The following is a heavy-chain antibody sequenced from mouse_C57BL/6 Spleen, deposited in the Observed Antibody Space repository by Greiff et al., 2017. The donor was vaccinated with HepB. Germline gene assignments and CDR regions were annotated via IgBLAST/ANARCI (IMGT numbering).Heavy chain of an antibody. D-gene: IGHD2-4*01. CDR2: IHPNSGST. CDR1: GYTFTSYW. V-gene: IGHV1-64*01. J-gene: IGHJ3*01. CDR3: ARAPLYYDYDEENWFAY. Sequence: QVQLQQPGAELVKPGASVKLSCKASGYTFTSYWMHWVKQRPGQGLEWIGMIHPNSGSTNYNEKFKSKATLTVDKSSSTAYMQLSSLTSEDSAVYYCARAPLYYDYDEENWFAYWGQGTLVTVSA.